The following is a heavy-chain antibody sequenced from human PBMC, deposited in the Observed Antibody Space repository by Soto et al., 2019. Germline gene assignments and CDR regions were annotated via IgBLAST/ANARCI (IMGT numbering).Heavy chain of an antibody. CDR2: INQDGSET. V-gene: IGHV3-7*01. CDR1: GFIFSNYW. J-gene: IGHJ4*02. D-gene: IGHD3-3*01. Sequence: EVQLVESGGGLVQPGGSLRLSYAASGFIFSNYWTSWVRQAPVKGMEWVASINQDGSETYYVDSVRGRFTISRDNAKNSLYLQMNSLRAEDTAVYYCAKDSAILGVPFKEYWGQGTLVPVSS. CDR3: AKDSAILGVPFKEY.